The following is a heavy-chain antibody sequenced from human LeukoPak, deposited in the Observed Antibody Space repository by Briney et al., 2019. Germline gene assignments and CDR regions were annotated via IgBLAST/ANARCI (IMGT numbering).Heavy chain of an antibody. J-gene: IGHJ3*02. V-gene: IGHV3-30-3*01. CDR2: ISYDGSNK. CDR1: GFTFSSYA. D-gene: IGHD4-17*01. Sequence: GGSLRLSCAASGFTFSSYAMHWVRQAPCKGLEWVAVISYDGSNKYYADSVKGRFTISRDNSKNTLYLQMNSLRAEDTAVYYCARDATTNYGDYVNTYQAFDIWGQGTMVTVSS. CDR3: ARDATTNYGDYVNTYQAFDI.